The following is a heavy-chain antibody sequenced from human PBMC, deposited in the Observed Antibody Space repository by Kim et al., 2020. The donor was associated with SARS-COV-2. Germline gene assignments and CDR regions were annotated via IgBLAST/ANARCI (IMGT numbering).Heavy chain of an antibody. Sequence: NYNPSLKRRITMSVDTSKKQVSLRLTSVTAADTGLYYCARNEAGAYYFDYWGQGALVTVSS. V-gene: IGHV4-34*10. D-gene: IGHD6-13*01. J-gene: IGHJ4*02. CDR3: ARNEAGAYYFDY.